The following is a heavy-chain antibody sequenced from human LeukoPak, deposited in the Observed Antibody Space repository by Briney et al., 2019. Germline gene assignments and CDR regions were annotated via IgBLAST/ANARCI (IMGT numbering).Heavy chain of an antibody. J-gene: IGHJ4*02. V-gene: IGHV3-64*02. CDR3: ARESTVTHSFDY. D-gene: IGHD4-17*01. Sequence: GGSLRLSCAASGFTFSSYAMHWVRQAPGKGLEYVSAISSNGGSTYYADSVKGRFTISRHNSKNTLYLQMGSLRAEDMAVYYCARESTVTHSFDYWGQGTLVTVSS. CDR2: ISSNGGST. CDR1: GFTFSSYA.